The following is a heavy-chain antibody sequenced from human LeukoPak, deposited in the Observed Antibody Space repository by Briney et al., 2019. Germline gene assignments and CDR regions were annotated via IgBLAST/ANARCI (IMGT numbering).Heavy chain of an antibody. CDR3: TTVGQPNTNWFAP. CDR1: GFNFNSYT. CDR2: MSDAGNDI. Sequence: GGSLRLSCAASGFNFNSYTMNWVRQAPGKGLEWVSSMSDAGNDILYTDSVKGRFTISRDHAKNSLILHMTSLRVDDTAIYYCTTVGQPNTNWFAPWGQGHLVTVSS. J-gene: IGHJ5*02. D-gene: IGHD4/OR15-4a*01. V-gene: IGHV3-21*04.